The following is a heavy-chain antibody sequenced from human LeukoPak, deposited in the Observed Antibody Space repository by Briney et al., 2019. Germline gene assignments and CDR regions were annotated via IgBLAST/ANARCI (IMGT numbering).Heavy chain of an antibody. Sequence: GGSLRLSCEASGFTFSSYWMSWVRQAPGKGLEWVANIKQDGSEKYYVDSVKGRFTISRDNAKNSLHLQMNSLRAEETAVYYCARGDYYDSSGDYVDAFDIWGQGTMVTVSS. D-gene: IGHD3-22*01. J-gene: IGHJ3*02. CDR3: ARGDYYDSSGDYVDAFDI. V-gene: IGHV3-7*04. CDR2: IKQDGSEK. CDR1: GFTFSSYW.